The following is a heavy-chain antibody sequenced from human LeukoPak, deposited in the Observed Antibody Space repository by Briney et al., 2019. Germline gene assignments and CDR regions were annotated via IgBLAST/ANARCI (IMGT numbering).Heavy chain of an antibody. J-gene: IGHJ4*02. CDR2: IYYTGST. V-gene: IGHV4-59*01. CDR1: GGSMSSDY. D-gene: IGHD5-12*01. Sequence: PSETLSLTCTVSGGSMSSDYWSWIRQPPGKGLEWIGSIYYTGSTNYNPSLKSRVTISIDTPKDQFSLKLSSVTAADTAVYYCARGRWLRLPDSWGQGTLVTVSS. CDR3: ARGRWLRLPDS.